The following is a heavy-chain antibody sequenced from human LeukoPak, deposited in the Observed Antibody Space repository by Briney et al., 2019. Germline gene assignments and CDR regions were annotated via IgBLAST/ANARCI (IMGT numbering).Heavy chain of an antibody. J-gene: IGHJ4*02. CDR2: SYYSGSA. V-gene: IGHV4-59*01. Sequence: SETLSLTCAVSGGSISSYYWSWIRQPPGKGLEWIGYSYYSGSANYNPSLKSRVTISVDTSKNQFSLKLSSVTAADTAVYYCARAWGYYGSGSPPPDYWGQGTLVTVSS. CDR3: ARAWGYYGSGSPPPDY. D-gene: IGHD3-10*01. CDR1: GGSISSYY.